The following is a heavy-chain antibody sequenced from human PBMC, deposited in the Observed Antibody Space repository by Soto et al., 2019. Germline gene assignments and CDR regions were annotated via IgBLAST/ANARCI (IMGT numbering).Heavy chain of an antibody. Sequence: GGSLRLSCTASGFIFTNYPMNWVRQAPGKGLEWVSVIGGRGNSAYYADSVQGRFTISRDNSKNTLSLQMSSLTADDTAIYYCAKDYSTVTADPLSVILFDYWGQGALVTVSS. D-gene: IGHD4-17*01. V-gene: IGHV3-23*01. CDR2: IGGRGNSA. J-gene: IGHJ4*02. CDR3: AKDYSTVTADPLSVILFDY. CDR1: GFIFTNYP.